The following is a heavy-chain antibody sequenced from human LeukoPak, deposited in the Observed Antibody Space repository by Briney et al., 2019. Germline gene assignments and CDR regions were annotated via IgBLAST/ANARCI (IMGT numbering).Heavy chain of an antibody. D-gene: IGHD7-27*01. V-gene: IGHV3-74*01. CDR2: INSGGSGT. CDR1: GFAFSSNW. Sequence: GGSLRLSCAASGFAFSSNWMHWVRQTPGKGLVWVSRINSGGSGTSYADSVEGRFTIPRDNAKNTLYLQMNSLRAEDTAVYYCATSLGPLTEYWGQGTLVTVSS. CDR3: ATSLGPLTEY. J-gene: IGHJ4*02.